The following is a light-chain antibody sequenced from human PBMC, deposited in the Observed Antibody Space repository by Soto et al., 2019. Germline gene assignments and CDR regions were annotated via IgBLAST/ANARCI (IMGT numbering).Light chain of an antibody. V-gene: IGKV3-20*01. CDR2: GAS. J-gene: IGKJ4*01. CDR1: QSGSNTY. CDR3: QQYCSSLT. Sequence: EIVLTQSPGTLSLSPGERATLSCRASQSGSNTYLAWHQQKRGQAPRLLIYGASSRATGIPDRFSGSGSGTVFTLTISRLASEDFASYYCQQYCSSLTFGGGTKVEIK.